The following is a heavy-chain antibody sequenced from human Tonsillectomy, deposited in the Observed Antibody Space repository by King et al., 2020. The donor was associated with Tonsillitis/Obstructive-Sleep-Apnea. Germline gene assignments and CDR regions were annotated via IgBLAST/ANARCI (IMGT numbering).Heavy chain of an antibody. CDR1: GYTFTSYY. CDR2: INPSGGST. D-gene: IGHD4-23*01. V-gene: IGHV1-46*01. Sequence: VQLVESGAEVKKPGASVKVSCKASGYTFTSYYMHWVRQAPGQGLEWRGIINPSGGSTSYAQKIQGRVTMTRDTSTSTVYMELSRLRSEDTPVYYCERGPPKLVIPADYYYGMDVWGPGTTVTVSS. CDR3: ERGPPKLVIPADYYYGMDV. J-gene: IGHJ6*02.